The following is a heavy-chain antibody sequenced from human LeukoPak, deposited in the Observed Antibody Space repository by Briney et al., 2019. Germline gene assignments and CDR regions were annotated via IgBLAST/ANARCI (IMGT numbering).Heavy chain of an antibody. CDR3: ARSEVGNAFDM. D-gene: IGHD1-26*01. Sequence: GGSLRLSCEASGFTFSSYSMSWVRQAPGKGLEWVAVISSGSSTIYYADSVKGRFTISRDNTKKTLWLQMNSLRADDTAVLYCARSEVGNAFDMWGQGTMVSVSS. CDR1: GFTFSSYS. J-gene: IGHJ3*02. CDR2: ISSGSSTI. V-gene: IGHV3-21*01.